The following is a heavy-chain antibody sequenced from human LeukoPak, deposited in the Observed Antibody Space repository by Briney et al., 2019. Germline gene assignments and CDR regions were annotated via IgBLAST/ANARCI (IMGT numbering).Heavy chain of an antibody. D-gene: IGHD3-22*01. CDR3: ARQSISGSSLSYFDY. CDR2: IYYSGST. CDR1: GGSISSYY. V-gene: IGHV4-59*01. Sequence: KPSETLSLTCTVSGGSISSYYWSWIRQPPGKGLEWIGYIYYSGSTNYNPSLKSRVTISVDTSKNQFSLKLSSVTAADTAVYYCARQSISGSSLSYFDYWGQGTLVNVSS. J-gene: IGHJ4*02.